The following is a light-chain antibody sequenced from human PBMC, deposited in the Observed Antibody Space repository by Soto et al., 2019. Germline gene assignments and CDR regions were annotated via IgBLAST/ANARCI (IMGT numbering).Light chain of an antibody. CDR1: QGISSY. CDR2: AAS. V-gene: IGKV1-9*01. J-gene: IGKJ1*01. CDR3: HQLNSYPRT. Sequence: DIPLTQSPSFLSASVGDSVTVTCRASQGISSYLAWYQQKPGKAPKLLIYAASTLQSGVPSRFSGSGSGTEFTLTISILQPEDFATYYCHQLNSYPRTFGQGTKVEIK.